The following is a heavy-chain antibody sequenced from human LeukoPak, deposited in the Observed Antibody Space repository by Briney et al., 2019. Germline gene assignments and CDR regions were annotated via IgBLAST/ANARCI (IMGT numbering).Heavy chain of an antibody. CDR1: GFTFSGSA. J-gene: IGHJ3*02. CDR3: ARVLQVRGASDAFDI. D-gene: IGHD3-10*01. V-gene: IGHV3-73*01. CDR2: IRSKANSYAT. Sequence: GGSLRLSCAASGFTFSGSAMHWVRQASGKGLEWVGRIRSKANSYATAYAASVKGRFTISRDDSKNTAYLQMNSLKTEDTAVYYCARVLQVRGASDAFDIWGQGTMVTVSS.